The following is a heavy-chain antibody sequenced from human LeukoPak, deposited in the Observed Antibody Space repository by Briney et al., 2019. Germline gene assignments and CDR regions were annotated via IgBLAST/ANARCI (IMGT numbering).Heavy chain of an antibody. D-gene: IGHD5-18*01. Sequence: PGGSLRLSCTASGFTFSDYYMSWIRQAPGKRLECVSYITSSSYTNYADSVKGRFTISRDNAKNTLYLQMNSLRAEDTAVYYCASDTVDTAVGIDYWGQGTLVTVSS. CDR2: ITSSSYT. J-gene: IGHJ4*02. CDR1: GFTFSDYY. V-gene: IGHV3-11*06. CDR3: ASDTVDTAVGIDY.